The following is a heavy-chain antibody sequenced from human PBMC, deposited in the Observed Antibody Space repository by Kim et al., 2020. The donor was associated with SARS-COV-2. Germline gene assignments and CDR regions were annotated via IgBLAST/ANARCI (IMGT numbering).Heavy chain of an antibody. V-gene: IGHV3-23*01. CDR2: ISGSGGST. J-gene: IGHJ4*02. Sequence: GGSLRLSCAASGFTFSSYAMSWVRQAPGKGLEWVSAISGSGGSTYYADSVKGRFTISRDNSKNTLYLQMNSLRAEDTAVYYCAKAQGPGGRLPRFDYWGQGTLVTVSS. CDR1: GFTFSSYA. D-gene: IGHD1-26*01. CDR3: AKAQGPGGRLPRFDY.